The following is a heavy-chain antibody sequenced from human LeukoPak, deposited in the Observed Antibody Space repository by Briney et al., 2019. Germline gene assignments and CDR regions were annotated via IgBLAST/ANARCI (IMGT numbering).Heavy chain of an antibody. CDR3: ARAGEVPAAIRDAFDI. CDR1: GFTFSSYS. V-gene: IGHV3-48*01. CDR2: ISSSSSTI. Sequence: GGSLRLSCAASGFTFSSYSMNWVRQAPGKGLEWVSYISSSSSTIYYADSVKGRFNISRDNAKNSLYLQMNSLRAEYTAVYYCARAGEVPAAIRDAFDIWGQGTMVTVSS. D-gene: IGHD2-2*01. J-gene: IGHJ3*02.